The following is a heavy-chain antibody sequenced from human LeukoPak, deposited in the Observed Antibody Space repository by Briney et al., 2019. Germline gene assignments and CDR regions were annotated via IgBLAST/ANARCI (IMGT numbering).Heavy chain of an antibody. Sequence: GGSLRLSCAASGFTFSSYWMHWVRQAPGEGLVWVSRINSDGSSTSYADSVKGRFTISRDNAKNTLYLQMNGLRAEDTALYYCARDGIRGYSYGYTDYWGQGTLVTVSS. J-gene: IGHJ4*02. CDR1: GFTFSSYW. CDR3: ARDGIRGYSYGYTDY. D-gene: IGHD5-18*01. V-gene: IGHV3-74*01. CDR2: INSDGSST.